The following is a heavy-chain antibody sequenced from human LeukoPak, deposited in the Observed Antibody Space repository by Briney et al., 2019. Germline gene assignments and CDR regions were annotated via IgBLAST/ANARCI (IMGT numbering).Heavy chain of an antibody. CDR2: ISGSGGST. D-gene: IGHD3-22*01. CDR1: GFTFSSYA. CDR3: AKEYYYDSSGYYYFDY. J-gene: IGHJ4*02. V-gene: IGHV3-23*01. Sequence: GGSLRHSCAASGFTFSSYAMSWVRQAPGKGLEWVSAISGSGGSTYYADSVKGRFTISRDNSKNTLYLQMNSLRAEDTAVYYCAKEYYYDSSGYYYFDYWGQGTLVTVSS.